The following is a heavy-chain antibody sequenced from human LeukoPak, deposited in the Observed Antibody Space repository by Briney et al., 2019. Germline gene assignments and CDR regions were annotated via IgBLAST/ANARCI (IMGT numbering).Heavy chain of an antibody. Sequence: SQTLSLTCAISGDSVSSNSAAWNWIRQSPSRGLEWLGRTYYRSKWYNDYAVPVKSRITINPDTSKNQFSLQLNSVTPEDTAVYYCARGFYDILTGTYYFDYWGQGTLVTVSS. CDR1: GDSVSSNSAA. CDR2: TYYRSKWYN. J-gene: IGHJ4*02. CDR3: ARGFYDILTGTYYFDY. V-gene: IGHV6-1*01. D-gene: IGHD3-9*01.